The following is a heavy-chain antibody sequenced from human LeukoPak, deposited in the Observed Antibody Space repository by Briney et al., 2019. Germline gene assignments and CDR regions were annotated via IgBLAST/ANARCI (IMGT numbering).Heavy chain of an antibody. J-gene: IGHJ4*02. Sequence: SQTLSLTCAISGDSVSSNSAAWNWIRQSPSRGLEWLGRTYYRSKWYNDYAVSGKSRITIKPDTSKNQFSLQLKSVTPEDRAMYYCAKSYSSGWDFDYWGQGTLVTVSS. V-gene: IGHV6-1*01. CDR2: TYYRSKWYN. CDR1: GDSVSSNSAA. D-gene: IGHD6-19*01. CDR3: AKSYSSGWDFDY.